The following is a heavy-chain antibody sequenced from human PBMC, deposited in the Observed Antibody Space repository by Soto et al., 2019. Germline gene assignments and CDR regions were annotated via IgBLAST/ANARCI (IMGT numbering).Heavy chain of an antibody. J-gene: IGHJ4*02. D-gene: IGHD2-21*02. CDR1: AFTFSSYA. CDR2: VSGSGDST. V-gene: IGHV3-23*01. CDR3: AKGRASDCPGCTQDY. Sequence: EVLLLESGGGLAQPGGSLRLSCAASAFTFSSYAMSWVRQAPGKGLEWVSAVSGSGDSTYYADSVKGRFTISRDNSKNTLYLQMNSLRAEDTAVYYCAKGRASDCPGCTQDYCGQGTLVTVSS.